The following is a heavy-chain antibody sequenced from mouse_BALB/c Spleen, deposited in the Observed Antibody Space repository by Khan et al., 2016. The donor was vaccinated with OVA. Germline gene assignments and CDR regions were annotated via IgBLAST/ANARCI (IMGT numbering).Heavy chain of an antibody. CDR3: ARGDGYYEDAMDY. V-gene: IGHV2-9*02. D-gene: IGHD2-3*01. CDR2: IWAGGST. CDR1: GFSLTSYG. J-gene: IGHJ4*01. Sequence: LQESGPGLVAPSQSLSITCTVSGFSLTSYGVHWVRQPPGKGLEWLGVIWAGGSTNYNSALMSRLSISRDKSKSQVFLKMNSLQTGDTATYYCARGDGYYEDAMDYWGQGTSVTVSS.